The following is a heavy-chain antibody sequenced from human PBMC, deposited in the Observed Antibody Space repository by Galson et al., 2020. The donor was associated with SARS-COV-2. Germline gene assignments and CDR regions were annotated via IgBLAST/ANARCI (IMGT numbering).Heavy chain of an antibody. CDR2: IKQDGSEK. Sequence: GESLKISCAASGFTFSSYWMSWVRQAPGKGLEWVANIKQDGSEKYYVDSVKGRFTISRDNAKNSLYLQMNSLRAEDTAVYYCAKDYYGSGSYPYYFDYWGQGTLVTVSS. CDR1: GFTFSSYW. J-gene: IGHJ4*02. CDR3: AKDYYGSGSYPYYFDY. D-gene: IGHD3-10*01. V-gene: IGHV3-7*01.